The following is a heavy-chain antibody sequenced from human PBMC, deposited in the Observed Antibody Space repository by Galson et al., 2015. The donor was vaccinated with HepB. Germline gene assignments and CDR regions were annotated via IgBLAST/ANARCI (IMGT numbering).Heavy chain of an antibody. CDR2: IYSGGST. Sequence: SLRLSCAASGFTVSSNYTSWVRQAPGKGLEWVSVIYSGGSTYYADSVKGRFTISRDNSKNTLYLQMNSLRAEDTAVYYCAREIGGWYYFDYWGQGTLVTVSS. CDR1: GFTVSSNY. D-gene: IGHD6-19*01. V-gene: IGHV3-66*01. CDR3: AREIGGWYYFDY. J-gene: IGHJ4*02.